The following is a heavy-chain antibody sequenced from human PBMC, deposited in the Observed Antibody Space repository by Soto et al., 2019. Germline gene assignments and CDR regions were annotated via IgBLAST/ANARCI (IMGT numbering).Heavy chain of an antibody. CDR3: ARQKLRYYGMDV. Sequence: SVKVSCKASGGTFSSYAISWVRQAPGQGLEWMGGIIPIFGTANYAQKFQGRVTITADESTSTAYMELSSLKASDTAMYYCARQKLRYYGMDVWGQGTTVTAP. V-gene: IGHV1-69*13. CDR1: GGTFSSYA. J-gene: IGHJ6*02. CDR2: IIPIFGTA. D-gene: IGHD2-15*01.